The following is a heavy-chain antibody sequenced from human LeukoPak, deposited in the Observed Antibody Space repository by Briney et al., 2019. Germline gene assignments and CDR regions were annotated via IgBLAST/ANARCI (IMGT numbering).Heavy chain of an antibody. CDR1: GFTFSRYW. CDR2: IKQDGSEK. V-gene: IGHV3-7*01. J-gene: IGHJ4*02. CDR3: AGESFAARWD. D-gene: IGHD6-6*01. Sequence: PGGSLRLSCAASGFTFSRYWMSWVRQAPGKGLEWVANIKQDGSEKDYVGSVKGRFTISRDNAKNSLYLQMNSLTAEDTAVYYCAGESFAARWDWGQGTLVTVSS.